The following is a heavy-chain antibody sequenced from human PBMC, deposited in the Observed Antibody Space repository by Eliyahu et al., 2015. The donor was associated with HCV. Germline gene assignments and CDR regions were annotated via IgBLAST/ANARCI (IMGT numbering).Heavy chain of an antibody. D-gene: IGHD4-11*01. J-gene: IGHJ4*02. V-gene: IGHV4-39*01. CDR2: IYYSGST. CDR3: ARLEAMTTLFGEVFSFLGSDY. Sequence: QLQLQESGPGLVKPSETLSLTCTVXGGXISSSSSXXGXIRHPPGXGLEWIGSIYYSGSTYYNPSLKSRVTXSVDTSKNQFSLKLSSVTAADTAVYYCARLEAMTTLFGEVFSFLGSDYWGQGTLVTVSS. CDR1: GGXISSSSSX.